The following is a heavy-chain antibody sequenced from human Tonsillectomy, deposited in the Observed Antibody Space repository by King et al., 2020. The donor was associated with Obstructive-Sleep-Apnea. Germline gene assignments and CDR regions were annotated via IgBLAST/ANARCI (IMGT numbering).Heavy chain of an antibody. J-gene: IGHJ4*02. D-gene: IGHD3-22*01. V-gene: IGHV4-38-2*02. Sequence: QLQESGPGLVKPSETLSLTCTVSGYSISSGYYWGWLRQHPGKGLEWIGSIYHSGSTYYNTALKSRVTISVDTSKNQFSLKLSSVTAADTAVYYCAGGLTYYYDSSGYYYLSYWGQGTLVTVSS. CDR2: IYHSGST. CDR1: GYSISSGYY. CDR3: AGGLTYYYDSSGYYYLSY.